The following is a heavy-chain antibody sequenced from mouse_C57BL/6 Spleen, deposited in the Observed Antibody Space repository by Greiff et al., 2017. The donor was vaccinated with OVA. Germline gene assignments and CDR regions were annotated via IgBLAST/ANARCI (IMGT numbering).Heavy chain of an antibody. CDR1: GYTFTSYW. D-gene: IGHD1-1*01. CDR3: AREGNYYGSSPWFAY. V-gene: IGHV1-64*01. Sequence: VQLQQPGAELVKPGASVKLSCKASGYTFTSYWMHWVKQRPGQGLEWIGMIHPNSGSTNYNEKFKSKATLTVDKSSSTAYMQLSSLTSEDSAVYYCAREGNYYGSSPWFAYWVQGTLVTVSA. CDR2: IHPNSGST. J-gene: IGHJ3*01.